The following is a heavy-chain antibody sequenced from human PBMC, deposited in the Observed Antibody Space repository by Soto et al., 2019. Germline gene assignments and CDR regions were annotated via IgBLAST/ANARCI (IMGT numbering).Heavy chain of an antibody. Sequence: EVQLVESGGGLVQPGRSLRLSCAASGFSFGDYAMHWVRQAPGKGLEWVAGIIWNSGSTGYAASVKGRFTISRDNAKNSLYLQMNSLRAEDTAFYYCVKDNGLGVIPVFYYFGYWGQGTLVTVSS. CDR1: GFSFGDYA. D-gene: IGHD3-16*02. V-gene: IGHV3-9*01. J-gene: IGHJ4*02. CDR3: VKDNGLGVIPVFYYFGY. CDR2: IIWNSGST.